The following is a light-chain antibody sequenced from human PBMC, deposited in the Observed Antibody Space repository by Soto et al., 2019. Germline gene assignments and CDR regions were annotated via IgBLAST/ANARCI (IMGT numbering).Light chain of an antibody. CDR2: GAS. CDR3: QQYNNWPRGLT. J-gene: IGKJ4*01. Sequence: IVLTQSPGTLSLSPGERATLSCRASQSVSSNLAWYQQKPGQAPRLLIYGASTRATGIPARFSGSGSGTEFTLTISSLQSEDFAVYYCQQYNNWPRGLTFGGGTKVEIK. V-gene: IGKV3-15*01. CDR1: QSVSSN.